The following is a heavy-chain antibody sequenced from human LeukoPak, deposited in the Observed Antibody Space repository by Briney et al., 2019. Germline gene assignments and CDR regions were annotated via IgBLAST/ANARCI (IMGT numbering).Heavy chain of an antibody. D-gene: IGHD4-11*01. Sequence: PGGSLRLSCAASGFTFSSYEMNWVRQAPGKGLEWVSYISSSGSTIYYADSVRGRFTISRDNSKNTLYLQMNSLRTEDTAVYYCARGGSNWYFDYWGQGTLVTVSS. CDR3: ARGGSNWYFDY. V-gene: IGHV3-48*03. CDR1: GFTFSSYE. CDR2: ISSSGSTI. J-gene: IGHJ4*02.